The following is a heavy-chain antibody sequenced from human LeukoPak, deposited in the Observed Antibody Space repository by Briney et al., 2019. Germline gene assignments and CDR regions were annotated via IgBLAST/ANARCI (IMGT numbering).Heavy chain of an antibody. Sequence: SVTVSCKASGGTFNNYAITWVRQAPGQGLEWMGRIIPIFGIVNYAQKFQGRLTITADKSTSTAYMELSSLRSEDTAVYYCARDVFGYCSDTTCESYALDIWGQGTMVTVSA. D-gene: IGHD2-15*01. J-gene: IGHJ3*02. CDR3: ARDVFGYCSDTTCESYALDI. CDR2: IIPIFGIV. V-gene: IGHV1-69*04. CDR1: GGTFNNYA.